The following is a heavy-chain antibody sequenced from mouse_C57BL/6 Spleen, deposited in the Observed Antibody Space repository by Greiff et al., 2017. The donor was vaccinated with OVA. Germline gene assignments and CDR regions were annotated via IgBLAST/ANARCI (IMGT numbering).Heavy chain of an antibody. CDR3: ARHGNYYFDY. CDR2: ISNGGGST. V-gene: IGHV5-12*01. D-gene: IGHD2-1*01. CDR1: GFTFSDYY. J-gene: IGHJ2*01. Sequence: EVMLVESGGGLVQPGGSLKLSCAASGFTFSDYYMYWVRQTPEKRLEWVAYISNGGGSTYYPDTVKGRFTISRDNAKNTLYLQMSRLKSEDTAMYYCARHGNYYFDYWGQGTTLTVSS.